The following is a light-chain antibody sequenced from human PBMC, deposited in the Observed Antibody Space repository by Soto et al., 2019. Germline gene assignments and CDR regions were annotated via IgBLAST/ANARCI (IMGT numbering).Light chain of an antibody. CDR3: HQYNNWPPWT. V-gene: IGKV3-15*01. CDR1: QSVSSN. J-gene: IGKJ1*01. CDR2: GAS. Sequence: EIVMTQSPSTLSVSPGERATISCRASQSVSSNLAWYQQKPGQAPRLLIYGASTRATGIPARFSGSGSGTEFTLTSSSLQSSDFAVYYCHQYNNWPPWTFGKGTKVEIK.